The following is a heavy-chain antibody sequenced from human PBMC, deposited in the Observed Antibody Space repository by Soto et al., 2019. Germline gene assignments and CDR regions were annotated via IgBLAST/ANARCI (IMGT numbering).Heavy chain of an antibody. D-gene: IGHD2-15*01. J-gene: IGHJ4*02. CDR3: AKGRHLVVVVAATALDY. CDR2: ISGSGGST. Sequence: EVQLLASGGGLVQPGGSLRLSCAASGFTFSSYAMSWVRQAPGKGLEWVSAISGSGGSTYYADSVKGRFTISRDNSKNTLYLQMNSLRAEDTAVYYCAKGRHLVVVVAATALDYWGQGTLVTVSS. CDR1: GFTFSSYA. V-gene: IGHV3-23*01.